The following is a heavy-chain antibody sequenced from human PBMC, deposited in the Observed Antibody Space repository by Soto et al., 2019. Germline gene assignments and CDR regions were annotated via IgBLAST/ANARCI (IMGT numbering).Heavy chain of an antibody. V-gene: IGHV4-61*08. CDR2: IYYSGST. CDR3: ARIPVDTYMINWFDP. D-gene: IGHD5-18*01. J-gene: IGHJ5*02. Sequence: SETLALTCTVSGGSVRRGDYYWIWIRHPPGKGLEWIGYIYYSGSTNYNPSLKSRVSISLDTSKNQFSLRLTSVTAADTAVYYCARIPVDTYMINWFDPWGQGTLVTVSS. CDR1: GGSVRRGDYY.